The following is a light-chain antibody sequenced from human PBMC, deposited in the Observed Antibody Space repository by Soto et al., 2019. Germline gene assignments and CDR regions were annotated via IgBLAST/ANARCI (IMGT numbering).Light chain of an antibody. J-gene: IGKJ2*01. CDR3: QQSHGIPYT. CDR1: QTLSTY. CDR2: AAS. Sequence: DIQMTQSPSSLSASVGDRVTITCRASQTLSTYLNWYQQEPGKAPKLLIYAASSLQSGVPSRFSGSGSRTEFTLTISSLQPEDFAAYYCQQSHGIPYTFGQGTTLEIK. V-gene: IGKV1-39*01.